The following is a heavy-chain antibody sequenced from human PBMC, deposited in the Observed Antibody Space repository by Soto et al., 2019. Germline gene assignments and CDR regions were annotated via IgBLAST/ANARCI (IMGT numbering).Heavy chain of an antibody. D-gene: IGHD3-10*01. V-gene: IGHV3-53*01. CDR2: IYSGGDT. Sequence: EEQLVESGGGLIQPGGSLRLSCAASGFTVSSNYMSWVRQAPGKGLEWVSIIYSGGDTYYAGSVKGRFTISRDNPKNTLYLQMNSLRAEDTAVYYCARDHSKEFGMDVWRQGTTVTV. CDR3: ARDHSKEFGMDV. J-gene: IGHJ6*02. CDR1: GFTVSSNY.